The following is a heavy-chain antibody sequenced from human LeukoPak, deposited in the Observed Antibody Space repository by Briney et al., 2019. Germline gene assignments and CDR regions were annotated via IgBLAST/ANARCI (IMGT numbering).Heavy chain of an antibody. CDR1: GFAFLNYW. J-gene: IGHJ4*02. CDR2: IKQDGSET. Sequence: GSLRLSCAASGFAFLNYWMSWVRQAPGKGPEWVANIKQDGSETYYLDSVKGRFTVSRDNAKNSLYLQMNSLRDDDTAVYYCARDPQYSYDDTGTFDSWGQGTLVTVSS. D-gene: IGHD3-22*01. CDR3: ARDPQYSYDDTGTFDS. V-gene: IGHV3-7*01.